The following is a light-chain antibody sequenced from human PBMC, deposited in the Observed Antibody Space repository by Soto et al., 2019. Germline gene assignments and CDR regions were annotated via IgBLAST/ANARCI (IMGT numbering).Light chain of an antibody. V-gene: IGLV2-14*03. Sequence: HSVLTQPASVSGSPGQSITISCTGTSSDVGGYNHVSWYQQHPGKAPKLMIYEVSNRPSGVSDRFSGSKSGTTASLTISGLQAEDEADYYCCSYRSDISVVFGGGTKLTVL. CDR2: EVS. CDR1: SSDVGGYNH. J-gene: IGLJ2*01. CDR3: CSYRSDISVV.